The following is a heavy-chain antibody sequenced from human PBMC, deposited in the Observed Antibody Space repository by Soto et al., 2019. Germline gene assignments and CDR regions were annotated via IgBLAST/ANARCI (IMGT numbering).Heavy chain of an antibody. CDR3: ARDPYDILTGYYHLFDY. J-gene: IGHJ4*02. CDR2: ISAYNGNT. CDR1: GYTFTSYG. D-gene: IGHD3-9*01. Sequence: QVQLVQSGAEVKKPGASVKVSCKASGYTFTSYGISWVRQAPGQGLEWMGWISAYNGNTNYAQKLQGRVTMTTDTSTSTAYMELRSLIYDDTAVYYCARDPYDILTGYYHLFDYWGQGTLVTVSS. V-gene: IGHV1-18*01.